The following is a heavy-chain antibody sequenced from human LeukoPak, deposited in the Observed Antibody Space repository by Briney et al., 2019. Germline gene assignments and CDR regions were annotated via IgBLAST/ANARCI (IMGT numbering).Heavy chain of an antibody. Sequence: GGSLRLSSAPSGFTFSSYAMHWVRQAPGKGLEWVAVISYDGSNKYYADSVKGRFTISRDNSKNTLYLQMNSLRAEDTAVYYCARGGAARQLSTIYPYYYYGMDVWGQGTTATVSS. D-gene: IGHD6-6*01. CDR1: GFTFSSYA. J-gene: IGHJ6*02. CDR3: ARGGAARQLSTIYPYYYYGMDV. V-gene: IGHV3-30-3*01. CDR2: ISYDGSNK.